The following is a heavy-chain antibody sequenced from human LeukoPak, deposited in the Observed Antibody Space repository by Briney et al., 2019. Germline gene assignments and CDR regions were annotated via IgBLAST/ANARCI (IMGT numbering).Heavy chain of an antibody. CDR1: GFTFSSYA. CDR2: ISGGST. J-gene: IGHJ4*02. CDR3: AKALYSNYPFDY. V-gene: IGHV3-23*01. D-gene: IGHD4-11*01. Sequence: GGSLRLSCAASGFTFSSYAMSWIRQAPGKGLEWVSTISGGSTYFADSVKGRFTISRDTSKSTLYLQMNSLRVEDTAVYYCAKALYSNYPFDYWGQGTLVTVSS.